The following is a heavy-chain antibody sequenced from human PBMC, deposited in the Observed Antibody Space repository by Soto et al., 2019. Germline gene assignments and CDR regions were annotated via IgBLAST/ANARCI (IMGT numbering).Heavy chain of an antibody. J-gene: IGHJ4*02. CDR1: GFTFSSYW. CDR2: IKQDGSEK. D-gene: IGHD2-2*01. CDR3: ARGRYCSITSCSYFDY. Sequence: GGSLRLSCAASGFTFSSYWMSWVRQAPGKGLEWVANIKQDGSEKYYVDSVKGRFTISRDNAKNSLYLQMNSLRAEDTAVYYCARGRYCSITSCSYFDYWGKGTLVSVSS. V-gene: IGHV3-7*01.